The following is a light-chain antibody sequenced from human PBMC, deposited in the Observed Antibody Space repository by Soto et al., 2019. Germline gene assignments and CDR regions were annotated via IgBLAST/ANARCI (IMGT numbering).Light chain of an antibody. CDR1: QSLVLSSRHENC. Sequence: DIVVTQSPASLAVSLGERATINCRSSQSLVLSSRHENCLACYQQKPGQPPRLLIYWASTRASGVPDRFSGSGSGTDFTLTISSLQSEDVALYYCQQYYSPPWTFGQGTKVEIK. CDR3: QQYYSPPWT. CDR2: WAS. V-gene: IGKV4-1*01. J-gene: IGKJ1*01.